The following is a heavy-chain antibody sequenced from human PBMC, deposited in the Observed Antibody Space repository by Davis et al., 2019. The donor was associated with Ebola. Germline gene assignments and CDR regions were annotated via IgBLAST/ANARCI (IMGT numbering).Heavy chain of an antibody. CDR1: GFNFSNFW. D-gene: IGHD1-1*01. V-gene: IGHV3-7*01. J-gene: IGHJ4*02. Sequence: GESLKISCVASGFNFSNFWMSWVRQAPGKGLEWVANIKEDGSEQYYMDSVKGRFTISRDNAENSLFLEMDNLRAEDTAVYYCARDHDQDSAWPPFYFDFWGQGTLVPVSS. CDR3: ARDHDQDSAWPPFYFDF. CDR2: IKEDGSEQ.